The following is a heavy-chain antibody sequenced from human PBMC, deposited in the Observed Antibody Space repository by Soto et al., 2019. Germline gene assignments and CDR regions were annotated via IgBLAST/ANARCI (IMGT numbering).Heavy chain of an antibody. V-gene: IGHV4-39*02. CDR1: GVSVDSNRYD. CDR2: IFYTGST. Sequence: PSETLSLTCTVSGVSVDSNRYDWAWIRQPPGKGLEGIGSIFYTGSTYYSPSLKGRLIISVDPSKNQFSLKLSSVTAADTAVYYCARAKTYFDYWGKGNLVTVSS. CDR3: ARAKTYFDY. J-gene: IGHJ4*02.